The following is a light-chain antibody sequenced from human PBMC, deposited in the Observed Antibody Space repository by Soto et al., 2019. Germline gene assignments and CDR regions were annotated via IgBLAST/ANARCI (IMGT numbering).Light chain of an antibody. V-gene: IGLV1-44*01. J-gene: IGLJ3*02. CDR2: ANN. CDR3: AAWDDSLNGPV. Sequence: QLVLTQAPSASGTPGQRVTISCSGSRSNIGSNTVNWYQQVPGTAPRLLIYANNKRPSGVPDRFSGSKSGTSASLAISGLQSEDEADYYSAAWDDSLNGPVFGGGTKVTVL. CDR1: RSNIGSNT.